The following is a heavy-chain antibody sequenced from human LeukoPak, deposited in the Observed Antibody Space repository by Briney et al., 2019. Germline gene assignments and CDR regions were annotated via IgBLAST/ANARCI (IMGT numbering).Heavy chain of an antibody. J-gene: IGHJ4*02. D-gene: IGHD3-3*01. CDR1: GYTLTELS. V-gene: IGHV1-24*01. CDR2: FDPEDGET. Sequence: ASVKVSCKVSGYTLTELSMHWVRQAPGKGLEWMGGFDPEDGETIYAQTFQGRVTMTEDTSTDTAYMELSSLRSEDTAVYYCARGYDFWSGYGSAVDFDYWGQGTLVTVSS. CDR3: ARGYDFWSGYGSAVDFDY.